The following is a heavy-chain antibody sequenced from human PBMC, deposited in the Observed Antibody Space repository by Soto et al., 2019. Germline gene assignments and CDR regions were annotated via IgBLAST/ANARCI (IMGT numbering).Heavy chain of an antibody. J-gene: IGHJ6*03. CDR2: ISGSGGST. Sequence: EVQLLESGGGLVQPGGSLRLSCAASGFTFSSYAMSWVRQAPGKGLEWVSAISGSGGSTYYADSVEGRFTISRDNPKNTLCLKMNSLMAEDTAVYYCAKRGDIVVVPAASRSTSYYYYMDVWGKGTTVTVSS. CDR1: GFTFSSYA. D-gene: IGHD2-2*01. CDR3: AKRGDIVVVPAASRSTSYYYYMDV. V-gene: IGHV3-23*01.